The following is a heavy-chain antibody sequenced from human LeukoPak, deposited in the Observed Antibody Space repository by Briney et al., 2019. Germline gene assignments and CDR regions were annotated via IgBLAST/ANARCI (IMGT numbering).Heavy chain of an antibody. CDR2: IYYSGST. Sequence: TSETLSLTCTVSGGSISSYYWSWIRQPPGKGLEWIGYIYYSGSTNYNPSLKSRVTISVDTSKNQFSLKLSSVIAADTAVYYCARTTEGYCSSASCFGFSYSYYMDVWGKGTTVTISS. J-gene: IGHJ6*03. D-gene: IGHD2-2*01. CDR1: GGSISSYY. V-gene: IGHV4-59*13. CDR3: ARTTEGYCSSASCFGFSYSYYMDV.